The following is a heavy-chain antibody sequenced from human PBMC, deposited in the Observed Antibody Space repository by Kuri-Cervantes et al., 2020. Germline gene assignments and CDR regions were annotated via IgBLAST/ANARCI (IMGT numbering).Heavy chain of an antibody. CDR2: IYYSGST. D-gene: IGHD4-17*01. CDR1: GGSISSSSYY. V-gene: IGHV4-39*01. J-gene: IGHJ4*02. Sequence: GSLRLSCTVSGGSISSSSYYWGWIRQPPGKGLEWIGSIYYSGSTYYNPSLKSRVTISVDTSKNQFSLKLSSVTAADTAVYYCARHVYYGDYELAYWGQGTLVTVSS. CDR3: ARHVYYGDYELAY.